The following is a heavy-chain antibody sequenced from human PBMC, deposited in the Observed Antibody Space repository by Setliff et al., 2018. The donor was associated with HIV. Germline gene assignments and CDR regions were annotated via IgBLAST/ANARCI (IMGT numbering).Heavy chain of an antibody. CDR1: GGSFSSYA. CDR3: ARDPFGELAGLTLGWYLDL. D-gene: IGHD3-10*01. J-gene: IGHJ2*01. V-gene: IGHV1-69*06. Sequence: SVKVSCKASGGSFSSYAISWVRQAPGQGLEWMGGIIPIFGSANYAKNFQGRVTINADKSTSTAYMELRSLRSEDTAVYYCARDPFGELAGLTLGWYLDLWGRGTLVTVSS. CDR2: IIPIFGSA.